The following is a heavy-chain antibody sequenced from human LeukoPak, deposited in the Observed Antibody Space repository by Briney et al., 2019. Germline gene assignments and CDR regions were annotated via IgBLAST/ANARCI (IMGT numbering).Heavy chain of an antibody. J-gene: IGHJ4*02. D-gene: IGHD6-6*01. CDR1: GFTLSSYA. Sequence: GGSLRLSCAASGFTLSSYAMSWVRPAPGKGLEWVSAISGSGGSTYYADSVKGRFTISRDNSKNTLYLQMNSLRAEDTAVYYCSKVPLGSSGYWGQGTLVTVSS. CDR3: SKVPLGSSGY. CDR2: ISGSGGST. V-gene: IGHV3-23*01.